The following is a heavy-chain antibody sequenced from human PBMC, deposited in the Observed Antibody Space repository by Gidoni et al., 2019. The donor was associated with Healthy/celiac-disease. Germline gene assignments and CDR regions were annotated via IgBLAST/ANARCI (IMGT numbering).Heavy chain of an antibody. J-gene: IGHJ6*02. Sequence: QVQLVESGGGVVQPGRSLRLSCAASGFTFSSYGMHWVRQAPGKGLGWVAVISYDGSNKYYADSVKGRFTISRDNSKNTLYLQMNSLRAEDTAVYYCAKARELWSALGMDVWGQGTTVTVSS. D-gene: IGHD5-18*01. V-gene: IGHV3-30*18. CDR1: GFTFSSYG. CDR2: ISYDGSNK. CDR3: AKARELWSALGMDV.